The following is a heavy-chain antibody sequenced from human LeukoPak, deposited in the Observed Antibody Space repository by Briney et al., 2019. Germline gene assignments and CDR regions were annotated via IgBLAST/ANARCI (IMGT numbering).Heavy chain of an antibody. CDR3: ARRRAAAYGTYYYYMDV. CDR1: GGSISSYY. CDR2: IYYSGNT. Sequence: SETLSLTCTVSGGSISSYYWSWIRQPPGKGLEWIGYIYYSGNTNYNPSLKSRVTISVDTSKNQFSLKLSSVTAADTAVYYCARRRAAAYGTYYYYMDVWGKGTTVTISS. D-gene: IGHD6-13*01. V-gene: IGHV4-59*12. J-gene: IGHJ6*03.